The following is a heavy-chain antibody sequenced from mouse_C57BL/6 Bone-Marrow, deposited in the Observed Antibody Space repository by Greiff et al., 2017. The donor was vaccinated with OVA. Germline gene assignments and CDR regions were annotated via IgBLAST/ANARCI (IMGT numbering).Heavy chain of an antibody. D-gene: IGHD2-2*01. Sequence: VQLQQSGAELARPGASVKLSCKASGYTFTSYGISWVKQRTGQGLEWIGEIYPRSGNTYYNEKFKGKATLTADKSSSTAYMELRSLTSEDSAVYFCARDLLWLRRRVFDYWGQGTTLTVSS. CDR2: IYPRSGNT. V-gene: IGHV1-81*01. J-gene: IGHJ2*01. CDR3: ARDLLWLRRRVFDY. CDR1: GYTFTSYG.